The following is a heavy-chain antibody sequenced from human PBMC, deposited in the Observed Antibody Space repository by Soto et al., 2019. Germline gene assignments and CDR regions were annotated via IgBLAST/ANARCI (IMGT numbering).Heavy chain of an antibody. J-gene: IGHJ6*02. CDR3: ARRGAADGSESYYYYGMDV. V-gene: IGHV5-10-1*01. CDR1: GNSFTSYV. D-gene: IGHD6-13*01. CDR2: IDPSDSYT. Sequence: XESLKVSCQCSGNSFTSYVSSWVRQMPGKGLEWMGRIDPSDSYTNYSPSFQGHVTISADKSISTAYLQWSSLKASDTAMYYCARRGAADGSESYYYYGMDVWGQGTTVTVSS.